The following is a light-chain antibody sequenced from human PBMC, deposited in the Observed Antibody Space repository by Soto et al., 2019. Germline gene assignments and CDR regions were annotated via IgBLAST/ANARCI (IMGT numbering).Light chain of an antibody. CDR3: QLSDSYVT. V-gene: IGKV1-5*02. J-gene: IGKJ1*01. Sequence: DIQVTQSPSTLPASLADSVTIIFRASHNIDTCLAWYQQRPGKAPRLLIYAASSVQGGVPSRFSGSGSGTDFTLTISSLQPEDFATYYCQLSDSYVTFGQGTKVDIK. CDR2: AAS. CDR1: HNIDTC.